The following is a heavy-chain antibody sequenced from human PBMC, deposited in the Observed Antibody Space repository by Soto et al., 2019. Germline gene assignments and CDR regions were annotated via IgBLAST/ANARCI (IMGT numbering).Heavy chain of an antibody. J-gene: IGHJ4*02. CDR3: ARGGGPYVWFNEF. Sequence: SVKVSCKDSGGLFSSFAISWVRQAPGQGLEWMGGIIPVFGTTNYAQKFQGRVTITADESTNAAYMELSSLTSDDTAMYYCARGGGPYVWFNEFWGQGTQVTVSS. V-gene: IGHV1-69*13. D-gene: IGHD3-16*01. CDR2: IIPVFGTT. CDR1: GGLFSSFA.